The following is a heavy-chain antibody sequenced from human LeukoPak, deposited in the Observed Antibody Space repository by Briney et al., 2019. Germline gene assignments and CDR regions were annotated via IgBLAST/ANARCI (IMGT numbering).Heavy chain of an antibody. Sequence: SQTLSLTCTVYGGSISSGGHHWTWIRQHPGKGLEWIGYIYYSGSAYYNPSLKSRVTISIDTSKNQFSLRLSSVTAADTAVYYCARASIAARSSDYWGQGTLVTVSS. CDR1: GGSISSGGHH. D-gene: IGHD6-6*01. J-gene: IGHJ4*02. CDR3: ARASIAARSSDY. CDR2: IYYSGSA. V-gene: IGHV4-31*03.